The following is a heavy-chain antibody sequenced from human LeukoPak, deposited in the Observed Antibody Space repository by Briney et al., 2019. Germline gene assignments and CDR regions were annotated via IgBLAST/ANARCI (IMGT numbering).Heavy chain of an antibody. CDR1: GGSISSGDYY. CDR2: IYYSGST. D-gene: IGHD2-2*01. J-gene: IGHJ3*02. CDR3: AREGEYCSSTSCYLGAFDI. V-gene: IGHV4-61*08. Sequence: PSETLSLTCTVSGGSISSGDYYWSWIRQPPGKGLEWIGYIYYSGSTNYNPSLKSRVTISVDTSKNQFSLKLSSVTAADTAVYYCAREGEYCSSTSCYLGAFDIWGQGTMVTVSS.